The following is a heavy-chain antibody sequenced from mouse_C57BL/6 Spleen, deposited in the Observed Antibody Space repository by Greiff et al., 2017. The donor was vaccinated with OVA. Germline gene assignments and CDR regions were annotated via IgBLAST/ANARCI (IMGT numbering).Heavy chain of an antibody. V-gene: IGHV1-22*01. CDR2: INPNNGGT. CDR3: ARYDYYGSSPYWYFDV. J-gene: IGHJ1*03. D-gene: IGHD1-1*01. Sequence: VQLKQSGPELVKPGASVKMSCKASGYTFTDYNMHWVKQSHGKSLEWIGYINPNNGGTSYNQKFKGKATLTVNKSSSTAYMELRSLTSEDSAVYYCARYDYYGSSPYWYFDVWGTGTTVTVSS. CDR1: GYTFTDYN.